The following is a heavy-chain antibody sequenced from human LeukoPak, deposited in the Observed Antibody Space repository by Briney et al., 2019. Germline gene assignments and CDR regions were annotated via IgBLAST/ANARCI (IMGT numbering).Heavy chain of an antibody. CDR1: GFPFTLYN. V-gene: IGHV3-48*04. Sequence: PGGSLRLSCEVSGFPFTLYNMNWVRQAPGKGLEWLSYISSSTNTIYYADSVKGRFTISRDNAKNTLYLQMNSLRAEDTAVYYCARGGIVVVPAVPEGWRGDYWGQGTLVTVSS. CDR3: ARGGIVVVPAVPEGWRGDY. CDR2: ISSSTNTI. J-gene: IGHJ4*02. D-gene: IGHD2-2*01.